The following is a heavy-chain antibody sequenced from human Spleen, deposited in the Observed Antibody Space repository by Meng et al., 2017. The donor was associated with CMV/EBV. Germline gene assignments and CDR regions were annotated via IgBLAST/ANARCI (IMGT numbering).Heavy chain of an antibody. V-gene: IGHV6-1*01. CDR1: GDSVSSNSAA. J-gene: IGHJ2*01. CDR2: TYYRSKWYN. D-gene: IGHD4-17*01. Sequence: LRLSCAISGDSVSSNSAAWNWIRQSPSRGLEWLGRTYYRSKWYNDYAVSVKSRITINPDTSKNQFSLQLNSVTPEDTAVYYCARAQRGAVTWGPSWYFDLWGRGTLVTVSS. CDR3: ARAQRGAVTWGPSWYFDL.